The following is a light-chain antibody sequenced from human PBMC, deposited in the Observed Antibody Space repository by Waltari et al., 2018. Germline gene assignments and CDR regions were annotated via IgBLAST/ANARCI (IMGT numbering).Light chain of an antibody. CDR3: SSYAGSNNLGV. V-gene: IGLV2-8*01. CDR1: RSHLGGHNS. Sequence: QSALTQPPPASGSPGQSVTLSCTGTRSHLGGHNSVPWYQHHPGKAPKLTIYEVTKRPSGVPDRFSGSKSGNTASLTVSGLQAEDEADYYCSSYAGSNNLGVFGGGTKLTVV. J-gene: IGLJ3*02. CDR2: EVT.